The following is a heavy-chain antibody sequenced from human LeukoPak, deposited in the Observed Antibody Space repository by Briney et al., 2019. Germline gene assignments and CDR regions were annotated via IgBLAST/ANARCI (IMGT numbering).Heavy chain of an antibody. D-gene: IGHD6-13*01. CDR2: ISGGSGDNT. CDR1: GFTFSSYA. Sequence: PGGSLRLSCAASGFTFSSYALTWVRQAPGKGLEWVSTISGGSGDNTHYTDSVTGRFTISRDNAKNSLYLQMNSLRAEDTAVYYCAREQQLVYEYWGQGTLVTVSS. J-gene: IGHJ4*02. V-gene: IGHV3-23*01. CDR3: AREQQLVYEY.